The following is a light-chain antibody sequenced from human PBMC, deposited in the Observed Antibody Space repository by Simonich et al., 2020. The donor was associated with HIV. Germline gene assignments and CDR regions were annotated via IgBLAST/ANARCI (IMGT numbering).Light chain of an antibody. CDR3: SSYAGSTYV. Sequence: QSALTQPPSASGSPGQSVTISCTGTSSDVGGYNYVSWYQQHPGKAPKLMIYEVTKRPSGVPDRFSGSKSCNTASLTVAGLQAEDEADYYCSSYAGSTYVFGTGTEVTVL. CDR2: EVT. J-gene: IGLJ1*01. V-gene: IGLV2-8*01. CDR1: SSDVGGYNY.